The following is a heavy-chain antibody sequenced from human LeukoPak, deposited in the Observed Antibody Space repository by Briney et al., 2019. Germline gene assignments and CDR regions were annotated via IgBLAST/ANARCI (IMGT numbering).Heavy chain of an antibody. V-gene: IGHV4-61*01. J-gene: IGHJ4*02. CDR3: ARGDCSSTSCYLGY. D-gene: IGHD2-2*01. CDR2: IYYSGST. CDR1: GGSVSSGSYY. Sequence: PSETLSLTCTVSGGSVSSGSYYWSWIRQPPGKGLEWIGYIYYSGSTNYNPSLKSRVTISVDTSKNQFSLKLSSVTAADTAAYYCARGDCSSTSCYLGYWGQGTLVTVSS.